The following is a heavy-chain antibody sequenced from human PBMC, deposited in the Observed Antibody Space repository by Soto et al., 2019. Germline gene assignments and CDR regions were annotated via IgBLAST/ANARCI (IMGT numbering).Heavy chain of an antibody. CDR2: ISVSSSYI. D-gene: IGHD3-10*01. J-gene: IGHJ4*02. CDR3: ARDGATMVRGVFVRIDY. V-gene: IGHV3-21*02. Sequence: EVQLVESGGGLVKPGGSLRLSCAASGFTFSSYSMNWVRQAPGKGLEWVSSISVSSSYIYYADSVKGRFSISRDNARNSLYLQMNSLRAEDTAVYYCARDGATMVRGVFVRIDYWGQGTLVTVSS. CDR1: GFTFSSYS.